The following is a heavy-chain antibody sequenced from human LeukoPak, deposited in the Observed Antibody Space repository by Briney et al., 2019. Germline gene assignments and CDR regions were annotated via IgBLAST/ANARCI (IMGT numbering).Heavy chain of an antibody. Sequence: PGGSLRLSCAASGFTFSSYGMHWVRQAPGKGLEWVAVIWYDGSNKYYADSVKGRFTISRDNSKNTLYLQMNSLRAEDTAVYYCAKSPLRFLEWPYSGGYYFDYWGQGTLVTVSS. CDR3: AKSPLRFLEWPYSGGYYFDY. J-gene: IGHJ4*02. D-gene: IGHD3-3*01. CDR1: GFTFSSYG. V-gene: IGHV3-33*06. CDR2: IWYDGSNK.